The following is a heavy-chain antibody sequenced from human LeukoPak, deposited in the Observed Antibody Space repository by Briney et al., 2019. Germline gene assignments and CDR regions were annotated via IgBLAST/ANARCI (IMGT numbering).Heavy chain of an antibody. CDR1: GFTFSSYW. Sequence: GGSLRLSCAASGFTFSSYWMHWVRQAPEKGLVWVSHINSDGSSTGYADSVKGRFTVSRDNAKNTLYLQMNSLRAEDTAVYFCARDAEFTGIGCSYWYFDLWGRGTLVTVSS. V-gene: IGHV3-74*01. J-gene: IGHJ2*01. D-gene: IGHD2-15*01. CDR3: ARDAEFTGIGCSYWYFDL. CDR2: INSDGSST.